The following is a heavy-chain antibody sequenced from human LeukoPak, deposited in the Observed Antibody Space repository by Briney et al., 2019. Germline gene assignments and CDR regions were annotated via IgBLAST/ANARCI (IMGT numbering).Heavy chain of an antibody. J-gene: IGHJ6*02. CDR3: ARDPLGYSGYDYLWYYGMDV. D-gene: IGHD5-12*01. Sequence: SETLTLTCTVSGGSVSSYYWSWIRQPPGKGLEWIAYIYYSGSTKYNPSLKSRVTISLDRPENQFSLKLSSVTAADTAVYYCARDPLGYSGYDYLWYYGMDVWGQGTTVTVSS. CDR1: GGSVSSYY. V-gene: IGHV4-59*02. CDR2: IYYSGST.